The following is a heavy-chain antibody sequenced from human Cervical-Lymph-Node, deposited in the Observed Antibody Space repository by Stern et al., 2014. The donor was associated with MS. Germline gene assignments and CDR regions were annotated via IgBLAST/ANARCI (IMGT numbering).Heavy chain of an antibody. J-gene: IGHJ4*02. Sequence: VQLEESGPGLVKPSQTLSLTCTVSGGSVGSGSYDWSWIRQPAGKGLEWIGRIYTTGSPYYNPSLKSRVSISIATSQTPLYLKLPSGTAADTAVYYCARDKEDTNMAFRYFDNWGQGTLVTVSS. CDR3: ARDKEDTNMAFRYFDN. CDR2: IYTTGSP. V-gene: IGHV4-61*02. CDR1: GGSVGSGSYD. D-gene: IGHD5-18*01.